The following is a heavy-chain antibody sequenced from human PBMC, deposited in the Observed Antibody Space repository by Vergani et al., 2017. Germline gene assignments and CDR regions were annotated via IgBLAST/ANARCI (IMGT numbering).Heavy chain of an antibody. Sequence: QVQLQQWGAGLLKPSETLSLTCAVYGGSFSGYYWSWIRQPPGKGLEWIGEINHSGSTNYNPSLKSRVTISVDTSKNQFSLKLSSVTAADTAGYYCARGVINWGGRRDLGYFQHWGQGTLVTVSS. CDR1: GGSFSGYY. D-gene: IGHD7-27*01. CDR2: INHSGST. CDR3: ARGVINWGGRRDLGYFQH. V-gene: IGHV4-34*01. J-gene: IGHJ1*01.